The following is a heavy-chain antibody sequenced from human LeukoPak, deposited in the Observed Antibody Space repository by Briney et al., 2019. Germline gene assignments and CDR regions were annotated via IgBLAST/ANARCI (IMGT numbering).Heavy chain of an antibody. CDR3: ARDPYYDFWSGYSSWFDP. CDR1: GYTFTSYG. V-gene: IGHV1-18*01. J-gene: IGHJ5*02. CDR2: ISAYNGNT. Sequence: ASVKVSCKASGYTFTSYGISWVRQAPGQGLEWMGWISAYNGNTIYAQKLQGRVTMTTDTSTSTAYMELRSLRSDDTAVYYCARDPYYDFWSGYSSWFDPWGQGTLVTVSS. D-gene: IGHD3-3*01.